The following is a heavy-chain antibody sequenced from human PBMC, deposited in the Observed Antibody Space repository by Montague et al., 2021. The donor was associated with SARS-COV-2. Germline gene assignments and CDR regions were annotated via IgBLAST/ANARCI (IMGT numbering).Heavy chain of an antibody. V-gene: IGHV4-39*01. J-gene: IGHJ5*02. CDR2: MDYTGPI. CDR1: NGSITTGGYY. CDR3: ARHRYLGAGSYGSFDP. D-gene: IGHD3-10*01. Sequence: SETLSLTCTVSNGSITTGGYYWGWIRQPPEKGLEWIGTMDYTGPIYYNPSLKSRVSISVDTSRNHVSLTLTSVTAADTALYYCARHRYLGAGSYGSFDPWGRGTSVTVSS.